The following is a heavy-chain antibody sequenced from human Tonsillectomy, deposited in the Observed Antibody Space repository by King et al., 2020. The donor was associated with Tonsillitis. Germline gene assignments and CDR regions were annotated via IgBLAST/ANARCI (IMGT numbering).Heavy chain of an antibody. CDR2: ISTYNGNT. CDR3: ARDGGDYGDYEGFDY. CDR1: GYTFTSYG. V-gene: IGHV1-18*04. J-gene: IGHJ4*02. D-gene: IGHD4-17*01. Sequence: QLVQSGTEVKKPGASVKVSCKASGYTFTSYGISWVRQAPGQGLEWMGWISTYNGNTNYAQKLQGRVSMTRDTSTSTAHMELRSLRPDDTAVYYCARDGGDYGDYEGFDYWGQGTLVTVSS.